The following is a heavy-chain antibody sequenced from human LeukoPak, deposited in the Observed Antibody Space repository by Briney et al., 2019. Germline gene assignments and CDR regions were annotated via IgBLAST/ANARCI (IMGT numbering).Heavy chain of an antibody. CDR1: GFTFSSYS. CDR3: ARGWDTSGYYGLYDY. J-gene: IGHJ4*02. CDR2: ISSSSSYI. Sequence: GGSLRLSCVASGFTFSSYSMNWVRQAPGKGLEWVSSISSSSSYIYYADSVKGRFTISRDNAKNSLYLQMNSLRAEDTAVYYCARGWDTSGYYGLYDYWGQGTLVTVSS. V-gene: IGHV3-21*01. D-gene: IGHD3-22*01.